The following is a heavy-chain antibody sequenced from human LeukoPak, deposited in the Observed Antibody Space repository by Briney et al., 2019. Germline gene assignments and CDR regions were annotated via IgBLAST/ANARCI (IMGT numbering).Heavy chain of an antibody. V-gene: IGHV3-7*05. J-gene: IGHJ4*02. CDR3: ARDRGGYYDSSGYYYFDY. Sequence: GRSLRLSCAASGFTFSSYGMHWVRQAPGKGLEWVANIKQDGSEKYYVDSVKGRFTISRDNAKNSLYLQVNSLRAEDTAVYYCARDRGGYYDSSGYYYFDYWGQGTLVTVSS. D-gene: IGHD3-22*01. CDR2: IKQDGSEK. CDR1: GFTFSSYG.